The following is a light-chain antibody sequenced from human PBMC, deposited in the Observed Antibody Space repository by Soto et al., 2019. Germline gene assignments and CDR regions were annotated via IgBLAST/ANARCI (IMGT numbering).Light chain of an antibody. CDR1: QSVSSSY. V-gene: IGKV3-20*01. CDR2: GAS. CDR3: QQYGSSPRT. J-gene: IGKJ1*01. Sequence: EIVLIQSPATLSLSPGERATLSCRASQSVSSSYLAWYQQKPGQAPRLIIYGASSRATGIPDRFSGSGSGTDFTLTISRLEPEDVAVYYCQQYGSSPRTFGQGTKVDIK.